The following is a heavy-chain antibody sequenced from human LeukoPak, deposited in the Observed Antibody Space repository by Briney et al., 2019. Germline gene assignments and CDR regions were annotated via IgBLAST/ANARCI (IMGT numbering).Heavy chain of an antibody. V-gene: IGHV4-61*02. J-gene: IGHJ5*02. Sequence: SETLSLTCTVSGGSISSGDYYWNWIRQPAGKGLEWIGRIYTSGTTNYNPSLKSRVTISLDTSKNQFSLKLSSVTAADTAVYYCASIYYYDSVPFGPWGQGTLVTVSS. CDR2: IYTSGTT. CDR1: GGSISSGDYY. D-gene: IGHD3-22*01. CDR3: ASIYYYDSVPFGP.